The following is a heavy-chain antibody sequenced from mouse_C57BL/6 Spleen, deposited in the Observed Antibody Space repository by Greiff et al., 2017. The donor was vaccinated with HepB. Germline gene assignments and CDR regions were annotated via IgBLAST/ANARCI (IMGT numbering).Heavy chain of an antibody. D-gene: IGHD3-1*01. Sequence: EVQLQQSGAELVRPGASVKLSCTASGFNIKDDYMHWVKQRPEQGLEWIGWIDPENGDTEYASKFQGKATITADTSSNTAYLQLSSLTSEDTAFYYCTTGLRGWYFDVWGTGTTVTVSS. CDR2: IDPENGDT. J-gene: IGHJ1*03. CDR3: TTGLRGWYFDV. V-gene: IGHV14-4*01. CDR1: GFNIKDDY.